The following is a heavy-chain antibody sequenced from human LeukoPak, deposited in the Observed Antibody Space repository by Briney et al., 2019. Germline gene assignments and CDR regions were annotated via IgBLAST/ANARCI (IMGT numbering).Heavy chain of an antibody. CDR3: ATDFPIRFSEWEPFFDY. CDR2: FDPGDGET. J-gene: IGHJ4*02. CDR1: GYTLTELS. V-gene: IGHV1-24*01. Sequence: GASVKVSCKVSGYTLTELSMHWVRQAPGKGLEWMGGFDPGDGETIYAQKFQGRVTMTEDTSTDTAYMELSSLRSEDTAVYYCATDFPIRFSEWEPFFDYWGQGTLVTVSS. D-gene: IGHD3-3*01.